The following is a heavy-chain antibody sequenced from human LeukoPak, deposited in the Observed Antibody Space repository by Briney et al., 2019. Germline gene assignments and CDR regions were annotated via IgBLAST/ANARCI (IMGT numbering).Heavy chain of an antibody. D-gene: IGHD5-12*01. J-gene: IGHJ3*02. CDR3: ARDRAIDIRAYDI. CDR1: GFAFSGDN. Sequence: PGGSLRLSCAASGFAFSGDNMNWVRQAPGKGLEWGSFIGTSGSYIKYADSVKGRFTISRDNAKNSLYLQMNSLRAEDTAMYFCARDRAIDIRAYDIWGQGTMVTVSS. CDR2: IGTSGSYI. V-gene: IGHV3-21*01.